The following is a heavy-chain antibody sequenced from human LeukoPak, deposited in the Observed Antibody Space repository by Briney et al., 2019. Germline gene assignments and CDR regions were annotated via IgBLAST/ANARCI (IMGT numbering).Heavy chain of an antibody. J-gene: IGHJ4*02. CDR1: GGSISGGSYY. CDR3: ARGEYGLFDY. V-gene: IGHV4-61*01. Sequence: SETLSLTCTVSGGSISGGSYYWSWIRQPAGKGLEWIGYIYYSGSTKYNLSLKSRVTISVDTSKNQLSLKLSSVTAADTAVYYCARGEYGLFDYWGQGTLVTVSS. CDR2: IYYSGST. D-gene: IGHD2/OR15-2a*01.